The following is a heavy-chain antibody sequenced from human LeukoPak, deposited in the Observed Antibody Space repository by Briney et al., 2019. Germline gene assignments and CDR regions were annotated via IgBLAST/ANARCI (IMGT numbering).Heavy chain of an antibody. CDR3: ARSRSGGY. V-gene: IGHV3-21*01. CDR1: GFTFSTYS. Sequence: PGGSLRLSCVASGFTFSTYSMNWVRQAPGKGLEWVSFISTSSNYIYYADSVKGRFTISRDNAKNSLYLQMNSLRAEDTAVYYCARSRSGGYWGQGTLVTVSS. D-gene: IGHD3-10*01. CDR2: ISTSSNYI. J-gene: IGHJ4*02.